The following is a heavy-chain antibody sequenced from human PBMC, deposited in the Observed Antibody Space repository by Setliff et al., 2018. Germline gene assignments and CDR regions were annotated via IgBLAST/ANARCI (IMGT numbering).Heavy chain of an antibody. J-gene: IGHJ6*02. V-gene: IGHV1-69*10. D-gene: IGHD3-10*01. CDR1: GGTFSSYA. Sequence: SVKVSCKASGGTFSSYAISWVRQAPGQGLEWMGGIIPILGIANYAHKFQGRVTMTSDTSTSTAYMELSSLRSEDTAVYYCARAIKEAHYYYGSGSIDYYGTDVWGQGTTVTVSS. CDR3: ARAIKEAHYYYGSGSIDYYGTDV. CDR2: IIPILGIA.